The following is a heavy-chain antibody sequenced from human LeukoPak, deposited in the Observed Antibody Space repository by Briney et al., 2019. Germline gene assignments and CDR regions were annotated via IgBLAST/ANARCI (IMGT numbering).Heavy chain of an antibody. Sequence: GGSLRLSCAASGFTFSSYSMNWVRRAPGKGLEWVSSISSSSSYIYYADSVKGRFTISRDNAKNSLYLQMNSLRAEDTAVYYCARDEAGKDAFDIWGQGTMVTVSS. CDR1: GFTFSSYS. D-gene: IGHD6-19*01. J-gene: IGHJ3*02. V-gene: IGHV3-21*01. CDR3: ARDEAGKDAFDI. CDR2: ISSSSSYI.